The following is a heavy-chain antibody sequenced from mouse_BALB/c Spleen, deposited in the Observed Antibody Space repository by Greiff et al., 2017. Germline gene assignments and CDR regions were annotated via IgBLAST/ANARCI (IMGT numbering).Heavy chain of an antibody. J-gene: IGHJ3*01. D-gene: IGHD4-1*01. Sequence: VKLVESGPELVKPGASVKMSCKASGYTFTDYVISWVKQRTGQGLEWIGEIYPGSGSTYYNEKFKGKATLTADKSSNTAYMQLSSLTSEDSAVYFCARLGPYWGQGTLVTVSA. V-gene: IGHV1-77*01. CDR2: IYPGSGST. CDR1: GYTFTDYV. CDR3: ARLGPY.